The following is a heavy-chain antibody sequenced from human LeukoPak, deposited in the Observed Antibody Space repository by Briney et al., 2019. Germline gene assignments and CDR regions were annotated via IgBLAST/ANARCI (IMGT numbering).Heavy chain of an antibody. D-gene: IGHD2-2*01. J-gene: IGHJ5*02. CDR3: ARDDCSSTSCGWFDP. CDR1: GGSISSYY. V-gene: IGHV4-4*07. Sequence: SETLSLTCTVSGGSISSYYWSWIRQPAGKGLEWIGRVYTDGTTSYNPSLKSRVTMSVDTSKNQFSLKLSSVTAADTAVYYCARDDCSSTSCGWFDPWGQGTLVTVSS. CDR2: VYTDGTT.